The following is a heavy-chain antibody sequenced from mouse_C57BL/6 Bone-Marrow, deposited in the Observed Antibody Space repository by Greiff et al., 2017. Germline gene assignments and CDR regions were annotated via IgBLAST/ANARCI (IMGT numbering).Heavy chain of an antibody. CDR2: ISNGGGST. CDR3: AITVVAYYYAMDY. Sequence: EVKVIESGGGLVQPGGSLKLSCAASGFTFSDYYMYWVRQTPEKRLEWVAYISNGGGSTYYPDTVKGRFTISRDNAKNTLYLQMSRLKSEDTAMYYCAITVVAYYYAMDYWGQGTSVTVSS. D-gene: IGHD1-1*01. J-gene: IGHJ4*01. CDR1: GFTFSDYY. V-gene: IGHV5-12*01.